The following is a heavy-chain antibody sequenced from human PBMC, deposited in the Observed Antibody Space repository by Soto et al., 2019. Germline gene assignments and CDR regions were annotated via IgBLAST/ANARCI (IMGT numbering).Heavy chain of an antibody. CDR3: AKDPSPLQWVQRAIWSAS. V-gene: IGHV5-51*01. Sequence: PGESLKISCKGSGYSFTSYWIGWVRQMPGKGLEWMGIIYPGDSDTRYSPSFQGQVTISRDNSKNTLYLQMNSLRDDDTAVYYCAKDPSPLQWVQRAIWSASWGQGPLVPVS. D-gene: IGHD2-21*01. CDR2: IYPGDSDT. J-gene: IGHJ5*01. CDR1: GYSFTSYW.